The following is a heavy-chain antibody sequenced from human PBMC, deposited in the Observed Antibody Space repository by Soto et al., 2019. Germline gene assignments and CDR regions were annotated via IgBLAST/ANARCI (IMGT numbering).Heavy chain of an antibody. D-gene: IGHD3-9*01. Sequence: SETLSLTCTVSGGSVSRGSYYWIWIRQPPGKGLEWIGYIYYSGSTNYNPSLKSRVTISVDTSKNQFSLKLSSVTAADTAVYYCAREFVLTGFYGMDVWGQGTTVTVSS. V-gene: IGHV4-61*01. CDR1: GGSVSRGSYY. CDR3: AREFVLTGFYGMDV. J-gene: IGHJ6*02. CDR2: IYYSGST.